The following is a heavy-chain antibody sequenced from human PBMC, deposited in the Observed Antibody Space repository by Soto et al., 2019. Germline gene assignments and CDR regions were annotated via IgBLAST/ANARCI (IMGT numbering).Heavy chain of an antibody. CDR2: IIPIFGTA. D-gene: IGHD2-2*01. V-gene: IGHV1-69*13. CDR3: ARDPNIVLVPAALRSYYYYYGMDV. Sequence: ASVKVSCKASGGTFSSYAISWVRQAPGQGLEWMGGIIPIFGTANYAQKFQGRVTITADESTSTAYMELNSLRAEDTAVYYCARDPNIVLVPAALRSYYYYYGMDVWGQGTTVTVSS. J-gene: IGHJ6*02. CDR1: GGTFSSYA.